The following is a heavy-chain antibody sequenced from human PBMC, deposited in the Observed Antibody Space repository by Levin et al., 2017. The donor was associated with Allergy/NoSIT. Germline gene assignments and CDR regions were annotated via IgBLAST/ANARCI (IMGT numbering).Heavy chain of an antibody. CDR2: IFHSGIT. D-gene: IGHD3-9*01. J-gene: IGHJ4*02. CDR1: GGSISISNW. V-gene: IGHV4-4*02. CDR3: ARVVGGAHDILTGYKT. Sequence: KSSETLSLTCAVSGGSISISNWWSWVRQPPGKGLEWIGEIFHSGITNYNPSLKSRLTISVDKSKNQFSLKLTSVTAADTAVYYCARVVGGAHDILTGYKTWGQGTLVTVSS.